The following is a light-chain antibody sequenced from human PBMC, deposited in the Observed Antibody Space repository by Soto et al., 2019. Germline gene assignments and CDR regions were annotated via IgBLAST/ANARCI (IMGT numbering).Light chain of an antibody. V-gene: IGKV1-5*01. CDR2: AAS. CDR3: QQYNSYSRT. J-gene: IGKJ1*01. Sequence: DIQMTQSPSSLSASVGDRVTITCRAGQTSTNYLNWYQQKPGKAPKLLIYAASNLQSGVPSRFSGSRSGTEFTLTISSLQPDDFATYYCQQYNSYSRTFGQGTKVDIK. CDR1: QTSTNY.